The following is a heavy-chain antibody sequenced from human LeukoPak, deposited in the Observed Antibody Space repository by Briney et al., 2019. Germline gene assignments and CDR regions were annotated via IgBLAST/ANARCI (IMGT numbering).Heavy chain of an antibody. CDR3: AKDANYLRSSGYLIPIDF. CDR1: GFTFSRNA. CDR2: TSGNGLGT. Sequence: GGSLTLSCAASGFTFSRNAMNWVRQARGKGLEWVAATSGNGLGTYYADSVKGRFNISRDNSRNTLYLQMHSLRIEDTAFYYCAKDANYLRSSGYLIPIDFWGQGTLVSVAS. D-gene: IGHD3-22*01. J-gene: IGHJ4*02. V-gene: IGHV3-23*01.